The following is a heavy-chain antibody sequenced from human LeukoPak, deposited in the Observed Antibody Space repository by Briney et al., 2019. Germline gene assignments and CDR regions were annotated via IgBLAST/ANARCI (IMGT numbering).Heavy chain of an antibody. J-gene: IGHJ4*02. Sequence: PRASVKVSCKASGGTFSSYAISWVRQAPGQGLEWMGGIIPIFGTANYAQKFQGRVTITADESTSTAYMELSSLRSEGTAVYYCARWTERNYDDILTGSIRSGYYFDYWGQGTLVTVSS. V-gene: IGHV1-69*13. CDR1: GGTFSSYA. D-gene: IGHD3-9*01. CDR2: IIPIFGTA. CDR3: ARWTERNYDDILTGSIRSGYYFDY.